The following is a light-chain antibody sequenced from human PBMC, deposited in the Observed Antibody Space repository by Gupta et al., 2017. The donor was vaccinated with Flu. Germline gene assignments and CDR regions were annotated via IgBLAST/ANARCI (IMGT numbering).Light chain of an antibody. CDR3: QVWDSSTANVG. CDR1: NIGSKN. J-gene: IGLJ2*01. V-gene: IGLV3-9*01. CDR2: SDS. Sequence: SYELTQPLSVSVALGQTARITCGGNNIGSKNVHWYQQKPGQAPVLVIYSDSNRPSGIPERFSCSNSGNTATRTISRAQAGDEADDYWQVWDSSTANVGFGGGTKLTVL.